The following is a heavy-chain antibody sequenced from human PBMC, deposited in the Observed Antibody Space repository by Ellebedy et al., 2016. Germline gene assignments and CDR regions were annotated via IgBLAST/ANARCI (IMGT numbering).Heavy chain of an antibody. D-gene: IGHD3-22*01. J-gene: IGHJ5*02. Sequence: AGSLRLSXTVSGDSIFNAGAYWSWIRQPPGRALEWIGYVYRTGSTQLNPSLKSRVTMSVDTSKNQFSLKLSSVTAPDTAVYYCARGLYFDSSGYHYWFDPWGQGILVTVSS. CDR1: GDSIFNAGAY. CDR3: ARGLYFDSSGYHYWFDP. V-gene: IGHV4-61*08. CDR2: VYRTGST.